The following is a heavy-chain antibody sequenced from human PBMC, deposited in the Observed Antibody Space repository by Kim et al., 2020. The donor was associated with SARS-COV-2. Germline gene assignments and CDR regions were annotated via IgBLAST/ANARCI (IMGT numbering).Heavy chain of an antibody. CDR3: ARDYAVVPAAMETPAY. J-gene: IGHJ4*02. V-gene: IGHV1-2*02. D-gene: IGHD2-2*01. CDR2: INPNSGGT. Sequence: ASVKVSCKASGYTFTGYYMHWVRQAPGQGLEWMGWINPNSGGTNYAQKFQGRVTMTRDTSISTAYMELSRLRSDDTAVYYCARDYAVVPAAMETPAYWGQGTLVTVSS. CDR1: GYTFTGYY.